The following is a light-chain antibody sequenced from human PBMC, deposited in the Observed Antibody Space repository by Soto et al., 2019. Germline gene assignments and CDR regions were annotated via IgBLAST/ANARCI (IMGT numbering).Light chain of an antibody. CDR1: QSFSTN. CDR2: DAS. CDR3: QPRSNWHTIT. J-gene: IGKJ5*01. Sequence: EIVLTHSPGTPSLSPGERATLSCRPSQSFSTNLAWYQQKPGQVPSLLXYDASNRANGIPGRCSGGGSWTDLTLIISSVEPEDFAVYYCQPRSNWHTITFCQGTRLENK. V-gene: IGKV3D-11*03.